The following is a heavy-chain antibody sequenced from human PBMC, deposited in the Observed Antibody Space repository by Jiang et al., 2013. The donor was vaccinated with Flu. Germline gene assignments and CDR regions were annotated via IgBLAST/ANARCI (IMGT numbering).Heavy chain of an antibody. CDR2: IDPSGSYS. V-gene: IGHV5-10-1*01. Sequence: SFTSYWISWVRQMPGEGLEWMGTIDPSGSYSNYSPSFQGHVTISADKSISAAYLQWSSLKASDTAMYYCARHYSYGYLFWGQGTLVTVPS. CDR1: SFTSYW. J-gene: IGHJ4*02. CDR3: ARHYSYGYLF. D-gene: IGHD5-18*01.